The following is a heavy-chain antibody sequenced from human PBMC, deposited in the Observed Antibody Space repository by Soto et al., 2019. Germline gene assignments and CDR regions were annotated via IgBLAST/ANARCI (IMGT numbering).Heavy chain of an antibody. CDR1: GFTFSSYA. CDR3: AKDGYGNYYGSGSHFDY. J-gene: IGHJ4*02. CDR2: ISGSGGST. Sequence: EVQLLESGGGLVQPGGSLSLSCAASGFTFSSYAMSWVRQAPGKGLEWVSAISGSGGSTYYADSVKGRFTISRDNSKNTLYLQMNSLRAEDTAVYYCAKDGYGNYYGSGSHFDYWGQGTLVTVSS. D-gene: IGHD3-10*01. V-gene: IGHV3-23*01.